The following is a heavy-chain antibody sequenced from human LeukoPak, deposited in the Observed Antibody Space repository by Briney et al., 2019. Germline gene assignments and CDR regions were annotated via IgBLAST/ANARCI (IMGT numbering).Heavy chain of an antibody. CDR1: GFTFKNYW. CDR3: ARVPSITIFGRPTYCDL. J-gene: IGHJ5*02. V-gene: IGHV3-7*01. Sequence: TGGSLTLSCVASGFTFKNYWMTWVRQAPGKGLEWVAHIKQKGSEKYNVDSAKGRFTISRDNAENSLFLQMNSLRVDDTAVYYCARVPSITIFGRPTYCDLWGQGTLVTVSS. D-gene: IGHD3-3*01. CDR2: IKQKGSEK.